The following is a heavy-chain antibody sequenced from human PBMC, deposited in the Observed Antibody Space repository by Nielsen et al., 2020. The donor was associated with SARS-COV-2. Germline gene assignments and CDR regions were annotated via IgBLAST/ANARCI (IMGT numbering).Heavy chain of an antibody. V-gene: IGHV4-31*03. CDR3: ARAPITMIVVVNAFDI. J-gene: IGHJ3*02. D-gene: IGHD3-22*01. CDR1: GGSISSGGYY. Sequence: SETLSPTCTVSGGSISSGGYYWSWIRQHPGKGLEWTGYIYYSVRTYYNPSLKSRVTISVDTSKNQFSLKLSSVTAADTAVYYCARAPITMIVVVNAFDIWGQGTMVTVSS. CDR2: IYYSVRT.